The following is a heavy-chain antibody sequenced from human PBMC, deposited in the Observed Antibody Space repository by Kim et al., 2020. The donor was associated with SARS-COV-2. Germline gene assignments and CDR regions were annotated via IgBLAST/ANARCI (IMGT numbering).Heavy chain of an antibody. Sequence: ASVKVSCKASGYTFTSYGISWVRQAPGQGLEWMGWISAYNGNTNYAQKLQGRVTMTTDTSTSPAYMELRSLRSDDTAVYYCARDFYCSSNSCYEVGWAYYCYYGMDVWGQGTTVTVSS. V-gene: IGHV1-18*01. CDR3: ARDFYCSSNSCYEVGWAYYCYYGMDV. CDR2: ISAYNGNT. CDR1: GYTFTSYG. D-gene: IGHD2-2*01. J-gene: IGHJ6*02.